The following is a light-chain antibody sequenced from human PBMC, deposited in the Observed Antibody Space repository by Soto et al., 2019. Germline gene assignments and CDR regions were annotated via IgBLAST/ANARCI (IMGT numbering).Light chain of an antibody. Sequence: QSALTQPASVSGSPGQSITISCTGTSSDVDGYNYVSWYQQHPGKAPKLIIYEVSNRPSGVSNRFSGSKSGNTASLTISGLQAEDEADYYCSSYTSTSPLDWVFGGGTQLTVL. CDR1: SSDVDGYNY. V-gene: IGLV2-14*01. CDR2: EVS. J-gene: IGLJ7*01. CDR3: SSYTSTSPLDWV.